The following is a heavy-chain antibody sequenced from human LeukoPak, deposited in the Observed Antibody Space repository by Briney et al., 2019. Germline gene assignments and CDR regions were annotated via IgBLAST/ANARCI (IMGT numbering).Heavy chain of an antibody. D-gene: IGHD3-22*01. J-gene: IGHJ6*02. CDR3: ARDGKYYYDSSGYYYGMDV. V-gene: IGHV3-49*04. CDR1: GFTFGDHA. CDR2: IRSNTYGGTT. Sequence: GGSLRLSCTTSGFTFGDHAMNWVRQAPGKGLEWVGFIRSNTYGGTTEYAASVKGRFTISRDNSKNTLYLQMNSLRAEDTAVYYCARDGKYYYDSSGYYYGMDVWGQGTTVTVSS.